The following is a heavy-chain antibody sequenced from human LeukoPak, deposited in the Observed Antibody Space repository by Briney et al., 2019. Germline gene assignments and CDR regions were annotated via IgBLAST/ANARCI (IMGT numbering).Heavy chain of an antibody. CDR3: ARATAYSIYYMDV. CDR2: IYYSGST. CDR1: GGSISSYY. J-gene: IGHJ6*03. D-gene: IGHD4-11*01. V-gene: IGHV4-59*01. Sequence: PSETLSLTCTASGGSISSYYWSWIRQPPGKGLEWIGYIYYSGSTSYNPSLKSRVTISVDTSKNQFSLKLSSVTAADTAVYYCARATAYSIYYMDVWGKGTTVTVSS.